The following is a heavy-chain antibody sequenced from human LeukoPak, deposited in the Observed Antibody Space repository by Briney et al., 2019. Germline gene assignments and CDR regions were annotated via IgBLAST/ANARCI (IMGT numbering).Heavy chain of an antibody. J-gene: IGHJ4*02. V-gene: IGHV3-15*01. CDR3: TTKGVYYDILTGYYSFTPLDY. D-gene: IGHD3-9*01. CDR1: GFTFSSYW. CDR2: IKSKTDGGTT. Sequence: PGGSLRLSCAASGFTFSSYWMSWVRQAPGKGLEWVGRIKSKTDGGTTDYAAPVKGRFTISRDDSENTLYLQMNSLKTEDTAVYYCTTKGVYYDILTGYYSFTPLDYWGQGTLVTVSS.